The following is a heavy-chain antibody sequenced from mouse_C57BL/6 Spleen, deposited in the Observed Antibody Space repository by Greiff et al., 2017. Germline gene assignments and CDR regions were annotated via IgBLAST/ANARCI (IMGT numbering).Heavy chain of an antibody. J-gene: IGHJ3*01. CDR1: GYTFTSYW. CDR2: IYPGSGST. Sequence: VQLQQPGAELVKPGASVKMSCKASGYTFTSYWITWVKQRTGQGFEWIGDIYPGSGSTNYNEKFKSKATLTIDTSSSTSYMQLSSLTSEDTAVYYCAQEGAWFAYWGQGTLVTVSA. CDR3: AQEGAWFAY. V-gene: IGHV1-55*01.